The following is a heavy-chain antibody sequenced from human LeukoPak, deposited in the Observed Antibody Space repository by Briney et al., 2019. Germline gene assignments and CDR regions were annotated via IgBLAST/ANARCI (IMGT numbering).Heavy chain of an antibody. CDR2: ISAYNGNT. CDR1: GYTFTSYG. D-gene: IGHD2-2*02. Sequence: AASVKVSCKASGYTFTSYGISWVRQAPGQGLEWMGWISAYNGNTNYAQKLQGRVTMTTDTSTSTAYMELRSLRSDDTAVCYCARDSDQLLYLTEGYFDYWGQGTLVTVSS. V-gene: IGHV1-18*01. CDR3: ARDSDQLLYLTEGYFDY. J-gene: IGHJ4*02.